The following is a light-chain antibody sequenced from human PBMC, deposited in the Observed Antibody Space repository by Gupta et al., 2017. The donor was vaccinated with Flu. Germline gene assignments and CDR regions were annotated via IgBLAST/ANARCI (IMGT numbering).Light chain of an antibody. CDR2: DDR. V-gene: IGLV3-21*02. Sequence: SYVLTQPPSVSVAPGQTARSTCGGDNIGMQSVHWHQQKPGLAAVLVVYDDRDRPAGILERFYGCSAGNTANLIISGGEAGDEADYYCQVLGINNNLPFGGGTKLTVL. CDR3: QVLGINNNLP. CDR1: NIGMQS. J-gene: IGLJ2*01.